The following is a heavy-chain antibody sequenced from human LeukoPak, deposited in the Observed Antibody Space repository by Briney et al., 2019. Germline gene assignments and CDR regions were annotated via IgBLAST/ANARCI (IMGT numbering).Heavy chain of an antibody. D-gene: IGHD3-9*01. V-gene: IGHV1-24*01. CDR1: GGTFSSYA. Sequence: GASVKVSCKASGGTFSSYAISWVRQAPGKGLEWMGGFDPEDGETIYAQKFQGRVTMTEDTSTDTAYMELSSLRSEDTAVYCCATLILDSRGWYFDLWGRGTLVTVSS. J-gene: IGHJ2*01. CDR2: FDPEDGET. CDR3: ATLILDSRGWYFDL.